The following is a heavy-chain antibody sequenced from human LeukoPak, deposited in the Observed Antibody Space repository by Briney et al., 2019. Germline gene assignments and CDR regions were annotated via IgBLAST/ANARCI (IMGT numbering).Heavy chain of an antibody. CDR1: GFTFSSYS. D-gene: IGHD3-9*01. J-gene: IGHJ4*02. V-gene: IGHV3-48*04. CDR3: ARDHRSLYYDILTGYFDY. Sequence: GGSLRLSCAASGFTFSSYSMNWVRQAPGKGLEWVSSISSSSSTIYYADSVKGRFTISRDNAKNSLYLQMNSLRAEDTAVYYCARDHRSLYYDILTGYFDYWGQGTLSPSPQ. CDR2: ISSSSSTI.